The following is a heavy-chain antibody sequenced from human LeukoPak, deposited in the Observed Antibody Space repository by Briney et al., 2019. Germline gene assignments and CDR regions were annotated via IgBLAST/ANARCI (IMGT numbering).Heavy chain of an antibody. CDR3: ATLGVFDY. V-gene: IGHV3-33*03. J-gene: IGHJ4*02. Sequence: PGRSLRLSCAASGFTFSSYGMHWVRQAPGKGLEWVAVIWYGGSNQYYADSVRGRFTISRDNAKNSLYLQMNSLRAEDTAVYYCATLGVFDYWGQGTLVTVSS. CDR1: GFTFSSYG. D-gene: IGHD3-10*01. CDR2: IWYGGSNQ.